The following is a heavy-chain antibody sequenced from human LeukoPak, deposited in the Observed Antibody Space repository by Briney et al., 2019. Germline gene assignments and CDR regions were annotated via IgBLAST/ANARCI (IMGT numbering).Heavy chain of an antibody. J-gene: IGHJ4*02. CDR2: INPNSGGT. CDR3: AREGVAQWLAIDHFDY. V-gene: IGHV1-2*02. D-gene: IGHD6-19*01. CDR1: GYTFTGYY. Sequence: GASVKDSCKASGYTFTGYYMHWVRQAPGQGLEWMGWINPNSGGTNYAQKFQGRVTMTRDTSISTAYMELSRLRSDDTAVYYCAREGVAQWLAIDHFDYWGQGTLVTVSS.